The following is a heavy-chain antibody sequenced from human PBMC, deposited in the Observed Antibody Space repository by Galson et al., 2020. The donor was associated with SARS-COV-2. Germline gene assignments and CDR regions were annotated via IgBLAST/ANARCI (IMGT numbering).Heavy chain of an antibody. J-gene: IGHJ3*02. CDR3: AKEGSTEELLWFGELFVGAFDI. CDR1: GFTFSSYG. D-gene: IGHD3-10*01. CDR2: ISYDGSNK. Sequence: GESLKISCAASGFTFSSYGMHWVRQAPGKGLEWVAVISYDGSNKYYADSAKGRFTISRDNSKNTLYLQMNSLRAEDTAVYYCAKEGSTEELLWFGELFVGAFDIWGQGTMVTVSS. V-gene: IGHV3-30*18.